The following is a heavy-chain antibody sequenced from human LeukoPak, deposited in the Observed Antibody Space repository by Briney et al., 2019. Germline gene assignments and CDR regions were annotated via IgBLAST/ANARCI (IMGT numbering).Heavy chain of an antibody. Sequence: PGGSLRLSCAASGFTLSSYSMNWVRQAPGKGLEWVSSISSSSSYIYYADSVKGRFTISRDNAKNSLYLQMNSLRAEDTAVYYCARVRYGAAHFDYWGQGTLVTVSS. CDR2: ISSSSSYI. CDR3: ARVRYGAAHFDY. J-gene: IGHJ4*02. D-gene: IGHD6-6*01. CDR1: GFTLSSYS. V-gene: IGHV3-21*01.